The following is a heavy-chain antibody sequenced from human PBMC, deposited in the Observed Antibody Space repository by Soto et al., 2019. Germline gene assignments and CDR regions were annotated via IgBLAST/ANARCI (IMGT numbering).Heavy chain of an antibody. Sequence: GASVKVSCKASGYTFTNYGISWVRQAPGQGLEWMGWINVYNGNTKYAQKVQGRVTMTTDTSTSTAYMELRSLRFDDTAVYYCARDRDSSGYYDYWGQGTLVTVSS. J-gene: IGHJ4*02. CDR1: GYTFTNYG. CDR2: INVYNGNT. CDR3: ARDRDSSGYYDY. V-gene: IGHV1-18*01. D-gene: IGHD3-22*01.